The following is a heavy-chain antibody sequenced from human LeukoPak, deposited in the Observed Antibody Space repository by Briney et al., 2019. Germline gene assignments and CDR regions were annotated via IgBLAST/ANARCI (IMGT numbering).Heavy chain of an antibody. J-gene: IGHJ6*02. CDR1: GFTFSSYA. V-gene: IGHV3-30-3*01. CDR3: ARARMRPEGYYYYGMDV. D-gene: IGHD2-8*01. Sequence: GGSLRLSCAASGFTFSSYAMHWVRQAPGKGLEWVAVISYDGSNKYYADSVKGRFTISRDNSKNTLYLQMNSLRAEDTAVYYCARARMRPEGYYYYGMDVWGQGTTVTVSS. CDR2: ISYDGSNK.